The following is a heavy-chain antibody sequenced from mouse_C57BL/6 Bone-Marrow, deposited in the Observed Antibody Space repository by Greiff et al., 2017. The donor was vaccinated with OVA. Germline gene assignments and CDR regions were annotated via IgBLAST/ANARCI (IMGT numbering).Heavy chain of an antibody. CDR2: ISYDGSN. CDR1: GYSITSCYY. Sequence: EVKLMESGPGLVKPSQSLSLTCSVTGYSITSCYYWNWIRQFPGNKLEWMGYISYDGSNNYNPSLKNRISITRDTSKNQFFLKLNSVTTEDTATYYCARGGYDYDRYFDVWGTGTTVTVSS. J-gene: IGHJ1*03. CDR3: ARGGYDYDRYFDV. V-gene: IGHV3-6*01. D-gene: IGHD2-4*01.